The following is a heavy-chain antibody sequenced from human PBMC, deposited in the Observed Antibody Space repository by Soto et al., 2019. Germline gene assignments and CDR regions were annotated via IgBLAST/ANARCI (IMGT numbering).Heavy chain of an antibody. V-gene: IGHV3-23*01. J-gene: IGHJ3*02. D-gene: IGHD3-3*01. Sequence: GGSLRLSCAASGFGFGGKTMNWVRQAPGRGLEWVSAISGSGGSTYYADSVKGRFTISRDNSKNTLYLQMNSLRAEDTAVYYCAKGVLTIFGVVVDAFDIWGQGTMVTVSS. CDR3: AKGVLTIFGVVVDAFDI. CDR2: ISGSGGST. CDR1: GFGFGGKT.